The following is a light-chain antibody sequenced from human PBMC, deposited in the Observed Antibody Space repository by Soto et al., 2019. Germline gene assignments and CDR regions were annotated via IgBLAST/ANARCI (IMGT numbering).Light chain of an antibody. CDR1: QSISSN. Sequence: SVLTQSPGTLSLSPGERATLCCRASQSISSNLAWYQQKPGQAPRLLMFRTSSRATGIPDRFSGSGSGTVFTLTISRLEPEDFAVYYCQQYGGSPVTFGQGTRLEI. V-gene: IGKV3-20*01. CDR3: QQYGGSPVT. CDR2: RTS. J-gene: IGKJ5*01.